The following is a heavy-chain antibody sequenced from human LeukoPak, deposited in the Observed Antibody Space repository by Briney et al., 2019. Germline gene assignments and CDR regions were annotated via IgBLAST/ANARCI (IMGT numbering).Heavy chain of an antibody. CDR3: AREYCSGGSCDESMDV. CDR1: GFTFSSYS. Sequence: GGSLRLSCAASGFTFSSYSMNWVRQAPGKGLEWVSYISSTSSVIYYADSVKGRFTISRDNAKSSLYLQMNSLRAEDTAVYYCAREYCSGGSCDESMDVWGKGTTVTVSS. CDR2: ISSTSSVI. D-gene: IGHD2-15*01. V-gene: IGHV3-48*01. J-gene: IGHJ6*03.